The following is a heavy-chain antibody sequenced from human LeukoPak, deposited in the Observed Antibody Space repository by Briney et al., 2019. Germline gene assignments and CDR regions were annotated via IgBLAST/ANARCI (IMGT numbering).Heavy chain of an antibody. Sequence: GGSLRLSCAASGFTFSWYSMNWVRQAPGKGLEWVGFIRSKAYGGTTEYATSVKGRFTISGDDSKSIAYLQMNSLKTEDTAVYYCTRGEIAAAGWADAFDIWGQGTMVTVSS. V-gene: IGHV3-49*04. J-gene: IGHJ3*02. CDR2: IRSKAYGGTT. CDR1: GFTFSWYS. D-gene: IGHD6-13*01. CDR3: TRGEIAAAGWADAFDI.